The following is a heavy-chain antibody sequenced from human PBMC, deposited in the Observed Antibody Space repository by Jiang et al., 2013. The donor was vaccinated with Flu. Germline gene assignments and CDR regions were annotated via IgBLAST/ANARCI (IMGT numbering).Heavy chain of an antibody. CDR3: ARGRSGYDFGRSAFDI. Sequence: VQLLESGGGLVQPGGSLRLSCAASGFTVSSNYMSWVRQAPGKGLEWVSVIYSGGSTYYADSVKGRFTISRHNSKNTLYLQMNSLRAEDTAVYYCARGRSGYDFGRSAFDIWGQGTMVTVSS. J-gene: IGHJ3*02. D-gene: IGHD5-12*01. V-gene: IGHV3-53*04. CDR2: IYSGGST. CDR1: GFTVSSNY.